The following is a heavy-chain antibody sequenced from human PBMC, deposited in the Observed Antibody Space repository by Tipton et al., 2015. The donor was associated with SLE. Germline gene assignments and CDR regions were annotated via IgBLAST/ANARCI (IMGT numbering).Heavy chain of an antibody. CDR3: ARAPGLDRDYYYYYYMDV. Sequence: LRLSCAASGFSFSSYAMHWVRQAPGKGLEWIGEINHSGGTNYNPSLKSRVTISVDTSKNQFSLKLSSVTAADTAVYYCARAPGLDRDYYYYYYMDVWGKGTTVTVSS. CDR1: GFSFSSYA. D-gene: IGHD3/OR15-3a*01. J-gene: IGHJ6*03. V-gene: IGHV4-34*01. CDR2: INHSGGT.